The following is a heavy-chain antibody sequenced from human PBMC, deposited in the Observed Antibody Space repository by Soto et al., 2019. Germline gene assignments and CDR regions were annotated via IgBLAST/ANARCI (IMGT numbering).Heavy chain of an antibody. CDR2: MNPDGRWI. V-gene: IGHV3-74*01. CDR1: ADTLSIFW. J-gene: IGHJ4*02. Sequence: HPEGSRRLSWTVSADTLSIFWMHWNRQPPAGRLLWVSRMNPDGRWIGYADSVKGRFTISMDNTRNTVYLQMNGLRVEDTGVYYRATPGRRDRYDYDSWGQGTLVTVSS. CDR3: ATPGRRDRYDYDS. D-gene: IGHD5-12*01.